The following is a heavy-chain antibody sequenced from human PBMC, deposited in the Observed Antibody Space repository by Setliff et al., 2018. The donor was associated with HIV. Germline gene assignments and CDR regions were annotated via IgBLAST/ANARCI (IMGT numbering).Heavy chain of an antibody. CDR2: IFYTGRT. V-gene: IGHV4-38-2*02. Sequence: TLSLTCTVSGYPISSGYYWGWIRQPPGKGLEWIGSIFYTGRTTYNPSLRSRVTISLDTSKTQFSLSLTSVTAADTAMYYCARRGKTENSYVLNWFDPWGQGILVTVSS. CDR3: ARRGKTENSYVLNWFDP. D-gene: IGHD5-18*01. CDR1: GYPISSGYY. J-gene: IGHJ5*02.